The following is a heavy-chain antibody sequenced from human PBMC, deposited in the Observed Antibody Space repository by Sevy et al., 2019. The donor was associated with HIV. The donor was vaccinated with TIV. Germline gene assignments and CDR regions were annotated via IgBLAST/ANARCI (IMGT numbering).Heavy chain of an antibody. CDR2: ISSSSSYI. J-gene: IGHJ4*02. CDR1: XXXXSSXX. CDR3: ARXRPXXX. V-gene: IGHV3-21*01. Sequence: GGSLRLSCAXXXXXXSSXXMXXVRQAPGKGLEWVSSISSSSSYIYYADSVKGRFTISRDNAKNSLYLQMNSLRAEDXXVYXXARXRPXXXXGQGTLVTVSS.